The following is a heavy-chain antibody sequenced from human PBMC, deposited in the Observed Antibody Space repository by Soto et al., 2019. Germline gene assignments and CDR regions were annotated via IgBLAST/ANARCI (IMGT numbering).Heavy chain of an antibody. J-gene: IGHJ6*02. D-gene: IGHD6-13*01. CDR2: IDPSDSYT. CDR1: VYCLTSYC. V-gene: IGHV5-10-1*01. Sequence: ESHKFSCNGSVYCLTSYCISWVRKMHGKGLEWMGRIDPSDSYTNYSPSFQGHVTISADKSISTAYLQWSSLKAPDTAMYYCARLSSSWYYYYGMDVWGQGT. CDR3: ARLSSSWYYYYGMDV.